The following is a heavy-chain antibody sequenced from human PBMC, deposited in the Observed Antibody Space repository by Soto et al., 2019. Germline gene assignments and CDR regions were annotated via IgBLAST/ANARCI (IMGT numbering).Heavy chain of an antibody. CDR1: GFTFSTTG. CDR2: ISHDGGVK. Sequence: GGSLRLSCAASGFTFSTTGMHWVRQAPGKGLEWVAMISHDGGVKHYTDSVKGRFTISRDTSNNTVYLQMNSLRPEDTAMYHWAKDLYGVGWYNSFAPWGQGTLVTVSS. J-gene: IGHJ5*02. V-gene: IGHV3-30*18. D-gene: IGHD6-19*01. CDR3: AKDLYGVGWYNSFAP.